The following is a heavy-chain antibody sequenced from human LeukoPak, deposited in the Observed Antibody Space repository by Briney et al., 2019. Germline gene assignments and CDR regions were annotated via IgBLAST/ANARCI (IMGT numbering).Heavy chain of an antibody. D-gene: IGHD2-2*01. CDR2: IKQDGSDK. CDR1: GFTFSRYW. Sequence: GGSLRLSCAASGFTFSRYWMTWVRQAPGKGLEWVANIKQDGSDKYYVDSVKGRFTISRDNAKSSLYLQMNSLRAEDTAVYYCAKDLGDIVVVPAAMFDYWGQGTLVTVSS. J-gene: IGHJ4*02. V-gene: IGHV3-7*03. CDR3: AKDLGDIVVVPAAMFDY.